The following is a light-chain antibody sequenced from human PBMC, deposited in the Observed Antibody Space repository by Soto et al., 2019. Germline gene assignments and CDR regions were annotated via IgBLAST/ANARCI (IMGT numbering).Light chain of an antibody. CDR2: AAS. CDR1: QAIGND. Sequence: IQMTQSPSSLSVSVTDRVTITCRASQAIGNDLGWYQQRPGEAPELLLYAASTLRSGVPSRFSGSGSGTQLTLTINNLQPEDSATYFCLQDHDYPWTFGHGTKVEV. J-gene: IGKJ1*01. V-gene: IGKV1-6*02. CDR3: LQDHDYPWT.